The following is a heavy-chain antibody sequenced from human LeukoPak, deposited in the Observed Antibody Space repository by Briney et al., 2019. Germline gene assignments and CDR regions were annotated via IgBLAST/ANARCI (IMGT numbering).Heavy chain of an antibody. Sequence: PSETLSLTCTVSGGSISSYYWSWIRQPPGKGLEWVGYIYYSGSTKYNPSLKSRVAILVDTSKNQFSLKLNPVTAADTAVYYCARHESSRGWFYFDYWGQGTLVTVSS. CDR1: GGSISSYY. J-gene: IGHJ4*02. D-gene: IGHD6-19*01. CDR2: IYYSGST. V-gene: IGHV4-59*08. CDR3: ARHESSRGWFYFDY.